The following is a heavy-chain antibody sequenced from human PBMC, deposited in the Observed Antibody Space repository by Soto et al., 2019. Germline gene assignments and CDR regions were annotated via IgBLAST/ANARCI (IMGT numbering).Heavy chain of an antibody. D-gene: IGHD1-1*01. Sequence: EVQLVETGGGLIQPGGSLRLSCAASGFTVSSNYMRWVRQAPGKGLEVVSVIYSGGRTYYADSVRGRLTISRDNSKNTLYLQMKSLSAEDTAVYYCPSAPPATTHGRDVWGQGTTVTVSS. CDR2: IYSGGRT. CDR1: GFTVSSNY. J-gene: IGHJ6*02. CDR3: PSAPPATTHGRDV. V-gene: IGHV3-53*02.